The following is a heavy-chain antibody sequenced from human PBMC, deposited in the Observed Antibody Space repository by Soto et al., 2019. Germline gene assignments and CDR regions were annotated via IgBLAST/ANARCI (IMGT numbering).Heavy chain of an antibody. V-gene: IGHV2-5*02. CDR2: IYWDDDE. Sequence: ITLKESGPTLVKPTQTLTLTCTFSGFSLNTGGVGVGWVRQPRGKAMEWLALIYWDDDERYRPSLRSRLNITKDTTNNQVVPTMTNMDPEDTATYYCVRNLRYYGGDYYYGMDAWGQGTTVTVSS. CDR1: GFSLNTGGVG. CDR3: VRNLRYYGGDYYYGMDA. D-gene: IGHD3-10*01. J-gene: IGHJ6*02.